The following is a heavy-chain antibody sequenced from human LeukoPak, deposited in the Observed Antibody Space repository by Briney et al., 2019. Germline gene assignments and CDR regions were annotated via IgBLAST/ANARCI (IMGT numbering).Heavy chain of an antibody. CDR1: GFTFSSYS. CDR2: ISSSSFV. J-gene: IGHJ4*02. CDR3: ARDPGMAPGY. V-gene: IGHV3-21*01. D-gene: IGHD3-10*01. Sequence: GGSLRVSCAASGFTFSSYSLNWVRQAPGKGLEWVSSISSSSFVYYADSVKGRFTISRDNAKNSLYLQMNSLRAEDTAVYYCARDPGMAPGYWGQRTLVTVSS.